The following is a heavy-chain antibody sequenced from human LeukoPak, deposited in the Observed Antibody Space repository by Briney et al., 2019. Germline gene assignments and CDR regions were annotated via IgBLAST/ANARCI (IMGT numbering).Heavy chain of an antibody. CDR2: ISSSGSTI. Sequence: GRSLRLSCAASGFIFTDYYMTWIRQAPGKGLEWVSYISSSGSTIYYADSVKGRFTISRDNAKSSLYLQMNSLRAEDTAVYYCARDNSGGTKGWFDPWGQGTLVTVSS. CDR1: GFIFTDYY. J-gene: IGHJ5*02. D-gene: IGHD2-15*01. V-gene: IGHV3-11*01. CDR3: ARDNSGGTKGWFDP.